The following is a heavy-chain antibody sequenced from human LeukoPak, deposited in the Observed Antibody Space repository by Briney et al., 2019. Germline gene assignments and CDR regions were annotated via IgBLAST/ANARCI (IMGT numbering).Heavy chain of an antibody. V-gene: IGHV3-7*03. D-gene: IGHD3-16*01. CDR1: GLTFSNYW. J-gene: IGHJ4*02. CDR3: ARDGFGTGSN. CDR2: IKQDGSEK. Sequence: GGSLRLSCAASGLTFSNYWMDWVRQAPGKGLEWVANIKQDGSEKNYVDSVKGRFIISRDNAKNSLYLQMNSLRADDTAVYYCARDGFGTGSNWGQGTLVTVSS.